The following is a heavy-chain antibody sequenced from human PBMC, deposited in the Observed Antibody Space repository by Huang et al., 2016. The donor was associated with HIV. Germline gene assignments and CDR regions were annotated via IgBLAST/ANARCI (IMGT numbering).Heavy chain of an antibody. V-gene: IGHV1-69*13. Sequence: QVLLVQSGAEVRKPGSSVKVSCTAFGGTFSSYAISWVRQDPGQGLEWIGGIIPSFGTANYTREFQGRVTITVDESTNTGYMELTRLTSEDTAVYYCARTAYSYGFRQGYNWFDPWGQGTPVTVSS. CDR2: IIPSFGTA. J-gene: IGHJ5*02. D-gene: IGHD5-18*01. CDR1: GGTFSSYA. CDR3: ARTAYSYGFRQGYNWFDP.